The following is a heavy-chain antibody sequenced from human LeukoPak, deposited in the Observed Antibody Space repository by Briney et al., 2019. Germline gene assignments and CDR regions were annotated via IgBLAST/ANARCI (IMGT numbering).Heavy chain of an antibody. J-gene: IGHJ5*02. V-gene: IGHV3-23*01. CDR1: GFTFSSYA. CDR2: ISGSGGST. D-gene: IGHD6-19*01. Sequence: GGSLRLSCAASGFTFSSYAMSWVRQAPGKGLEWVSAISGSGGSTYYADSVKGRFTISRDNSKNTLYLQMNSLRAEDTAVYYFAKGWLDLNWFAPWGKGTLVTVSS. CDR3: AKGWLDLNWFAP.